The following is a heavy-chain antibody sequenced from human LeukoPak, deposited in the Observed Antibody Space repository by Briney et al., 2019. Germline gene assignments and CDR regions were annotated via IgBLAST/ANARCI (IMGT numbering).Heavy chain of an antibody. CDR2: INSDGSST. J-gene: IGHJ6*02. CDR3: ARSGYSSSWYWRYYYYGMDV. D-gene: IGHD6-13*01. Sequence: PGRSLRLSCAASGFTFSSYWMHWVRQAPGKGLVWVSRINSDGSSTSYADSVKGRFTISRDNAKNTLYLQMNSLRAEDTAVYYCARSGYSSSWYWRYYYYGMDVWGQGTTVTVSS. CDR1: GFTFSSYW. V-gene: IGHV3-74*01.